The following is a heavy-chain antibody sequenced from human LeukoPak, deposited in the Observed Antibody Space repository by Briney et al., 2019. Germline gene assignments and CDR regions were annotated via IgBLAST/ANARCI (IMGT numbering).Heavy chain of an antibody. CDR1: GGSISSSSYY. D-gene: IGHD3-10*01. V-gene: IGHV4-39*07. Sequence: SETLSLTCTVSGGSISSSSYYWGWIRQPPGKGLEWIGSIYYSGSTYYNPSLKSRVTISVDTSKNQFSLKLSSVTAADTAVYYCASWRGSGSYYNGFDYWGQGTLVTVSS. CDR3: ASWRGSGSYYNGFDY. CDR2: IYYSGST. J-gene: IGHJ4*02.